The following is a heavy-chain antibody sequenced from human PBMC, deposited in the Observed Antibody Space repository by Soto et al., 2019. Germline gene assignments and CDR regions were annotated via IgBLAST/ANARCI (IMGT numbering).Heavy chain of an antibody. J-gene: IGHJ3*02. CDR1: GGSISSGGYY. CDR2: IYYSGST. D-gene: IGHD5-12*01. Sequence: QVQLQESGPGLVKPSQTLSLTCTVSGGSISSGGYYWSWIRQHTGKGLEWIGYIYYSGSTYYNPSLKWRVTISVDTSKNQFSLKLSSVTAADTAVYYCAREEGVEMATIGDGAFDIWGQGTMVTVSS. V-gene: IGHV4-31*03. CDR3: AREEGVEMATIGDGAFDI.